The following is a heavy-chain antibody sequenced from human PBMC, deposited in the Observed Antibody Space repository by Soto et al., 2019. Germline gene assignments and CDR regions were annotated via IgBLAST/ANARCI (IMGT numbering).Heavy chain of an antibody. Sequence: QVKLVQSGTEVKKPGASLKVSCKASGYSFATSGISWVRQAPGQGLEWMGWISVYNGNTNYDQKLHDRATMTTDTSTTTAYLELRSLRSDDTAVYYCARAGQYYDSSGYVNWGQGTLVTVSS. CDR3: ARAGQYYDSSGYVN. CDR2: ISVYNGNT. V-gene: IGHV1-18*01. CDR1: GYSFATSG. D-gene: IGHD3-22*01. J-gene: IGHJ4*02.